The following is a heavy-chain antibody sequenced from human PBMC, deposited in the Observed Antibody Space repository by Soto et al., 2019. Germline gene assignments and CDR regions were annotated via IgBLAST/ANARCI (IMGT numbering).Heavy chain of an antibody. D-gene: IGHD4-17*01. CDR2: INHSGST. CDR3: ARDLDYGGNPGDFDL. V-gene: IGHV4-34*09. Sequence: SETLSLTCAVYGGSFSGYYWSWIRQPPGKGLEWIGEINHSGSTYYNPSLKSRVTISVDTSKNQFSLKLSSVTAADTAVYYCARDLDYGGNPGDFDLWGRGTLVTVSS. J-gene: IGHJ2*01. CDR1: GGSFSGYY.